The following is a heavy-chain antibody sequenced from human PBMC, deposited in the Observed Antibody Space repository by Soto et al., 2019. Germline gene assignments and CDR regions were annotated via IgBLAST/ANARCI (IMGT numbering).Heavy chain of an antibody. CDR1: GFTFSSYW. Sequence: EVQLVESGGGLVQPGGSLRLSCAASGFTFSSYWMSWVRQAPVKGLEWVGNIKQDGSEKNYVDFMEGRFTISRDNAENSLYLQLNSLRADVTTPYYCARISSSGRGWDVWGQGTTVVVSS. J-gene: IGHJ6*02. CDR2: IKQDGSEK. V-gene: IGHV3-7*01. CDR3: ARISSSGRGWDV. D-gene: IGHD2-15*01.